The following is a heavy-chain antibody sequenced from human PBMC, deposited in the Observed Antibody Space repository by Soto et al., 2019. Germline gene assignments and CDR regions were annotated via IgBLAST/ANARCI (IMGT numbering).Heavy chain of an antibody. CDR2: TSYTGNT. J-gene: IGHJ6*02. V-gene: IGHV4-59*01. D-gene: IGHD6-19*01. CDR3: ARDSRVSSGWSRTYYYYYGMDV. Sequence: PSETLSLTCLVSGGPITSYHWSWIRQFPERGLEWIAYTSYTGNTNYNPSLQSRVTTSMDTSKNQLSLKLSSVTAADTAVYYCARDSRVSSGWSRTYYYYYGMDVWGQGTTVTVSS. CDR1: GGPITSYH.